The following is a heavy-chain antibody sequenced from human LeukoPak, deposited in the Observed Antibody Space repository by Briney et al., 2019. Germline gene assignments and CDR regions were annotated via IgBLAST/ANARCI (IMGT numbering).Heavy chain of an antibody. V-gene: IGHV1-46*01. CDR2: VNPTGDST. CDR1: GYTFSSYY. Sequence: VASVKVSCKASGYTFSSYYMHWVRQAPGQGLEWVGLVNPTGDSTNYAQNFRGRVTMTRDTSTSTVYMDLSSLRSKDTAVYYCAREASGGYFDYWGQGTLVTVSS. CDR3: AREASGGYFDY. J-gene: IGHJ4*02. D-gene: IGHD4-23*01.